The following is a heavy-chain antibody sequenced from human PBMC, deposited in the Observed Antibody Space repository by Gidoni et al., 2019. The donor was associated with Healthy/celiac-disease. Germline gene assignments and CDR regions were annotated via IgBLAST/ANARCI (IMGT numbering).Heavy chain of an antibody. V-gene: IGHV3-30*04. J-gene: IGHJ6*02. Sequence: QVPLVESGGGVVQPGRSLRLSCAASGFTLSSYAMHWVRQAPGKGLEWVAVISYDGSNKYYADSVKGRFNISRDNSKNTLYLQMNSLRAEDTAVYYCARAGDYWSYYYYGMDVWGQGTTVTVSS. CDR3: ARAGDYWSYYYYGMDV. CDR1: GFTLSSYA. D-gene: IGHD4-17*01. CDR2: ISYDGSNK.